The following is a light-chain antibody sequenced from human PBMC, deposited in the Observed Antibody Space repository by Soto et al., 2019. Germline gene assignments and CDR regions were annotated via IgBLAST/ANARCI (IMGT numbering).Light chain of an antibody. CDR2: GAS. J-gene: IGKJ2*01. Sequence: EIVLTQSPGTLSLSPGERATLSCRASQSVSSSYLAWYQQKPGQAPRLLIYGASIRATGIPDRFSGSGSGTDFILTISRLEPEDFAVYYCQQYVTSPLFGQGTKLEIK. CDR1: QSVSSSY. V-gene: IGKV3-20*01. CDR3: QQYVTSPL.